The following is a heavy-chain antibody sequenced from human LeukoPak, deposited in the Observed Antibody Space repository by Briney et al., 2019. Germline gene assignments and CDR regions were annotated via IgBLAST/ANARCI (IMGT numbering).Heavy chain of an antibody. CDR3: ARGPPYSSSWSPAEYFQH. Sequence: SETLSLTCTVSGGSISSYYWSWIRQPPGKGLQCIGYIYYSGSTNYNPSLKSRVTISVDTSKNQFSLKLSSVTAADTAVYYCARGPPYSSSWSPAEYFQHWGQGTLVTVSS. V-gene: IGHV4-59*01. J-gene: IGHJ1*01. CDR2: IYYSGST. D-gene: IGHD6-13*01. CDR1: GGSISSYY.